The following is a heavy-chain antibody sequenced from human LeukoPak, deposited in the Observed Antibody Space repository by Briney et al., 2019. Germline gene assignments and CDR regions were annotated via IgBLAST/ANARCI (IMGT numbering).Heavy chain of an antibody. CDR3: ARVKIVIFDY. CDR1: VGSFSGYY. V-gene: IGHV4-34*01. D-gene: IGHD1-26*01. Sequence: PSETLSLTCAVYVGSFSGYYWSWIRQPPGKGLEWIGEINHSGSTNYNPSLKSRVTISVDTSKNQFSLKLSSVTAADTAVYYCARVKIVIFDYWGQGTLVTVSS. CDR2: INHSGST. J-gene: IGHJ4*02.